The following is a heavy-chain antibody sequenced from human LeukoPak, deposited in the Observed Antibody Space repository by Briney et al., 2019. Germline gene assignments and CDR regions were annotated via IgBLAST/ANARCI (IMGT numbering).Heavy chain of an antibody. V-gene: IGHV4-34*01. D-gene: IGHD5-12*01. Sequence: SETLSLTCTVSGGHFSGYFWTWIRQPPGKGLEWIGQTNHRGSATYNPSLDSRVTISVDTSKNQFSLRLSSVTAADTAVYFCARRRRGYSGYADYYYYMDVWGKGTTVTISS. CDR3: ARRRRGYSGYADYYYYMDV. CDR1: GGHFSGYF. CDR2: TNHRGSA. J-gene: IGHJ6*03.